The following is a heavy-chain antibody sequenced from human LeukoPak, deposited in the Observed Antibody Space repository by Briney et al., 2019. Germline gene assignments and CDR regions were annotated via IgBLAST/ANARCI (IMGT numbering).Heavy chain of an antibody. CDR2: VFDSGST. CDR3: ARGKTYYDISKDAFDI. J-gene: IGHJ3*02. Sequence: PSETLSLTCTVSGGSISRTSYYWDWIRQPPGKGLEWIGNVFDSGSTHYNPSLKSRVTISVDTSKNQFSLKLSSVTAADTAVYYCARGKTYYDISKDAFDIWGQGTMVTVSS. V-gene: IGHV4-39*07. CDR1: GGSISRTSYY. D-gene: IGHD3-22*01.